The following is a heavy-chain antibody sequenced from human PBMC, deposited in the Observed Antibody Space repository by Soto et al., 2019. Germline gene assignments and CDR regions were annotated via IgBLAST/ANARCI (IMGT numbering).Heavy chain of an antibody. D-gene: IGHD2-15*01. CDR1: GDSVISSDW. J-gene: IGHJ5*02. V-gene: IGHV4-4*02. CDR2: VFHTGDT. Sequence: QVQLQESGPRLLRPSGTLSLTCAISGDSVISSDWWTWVRQVPGQGLEWIGEVFHTGDTTYNPSFERRVTMSVDKSKNLFSLTLTSVTAADTAFYYCAKNRLPNWFDPWGQGILVTVSS. CDR3: AKNRLPNWFDP.